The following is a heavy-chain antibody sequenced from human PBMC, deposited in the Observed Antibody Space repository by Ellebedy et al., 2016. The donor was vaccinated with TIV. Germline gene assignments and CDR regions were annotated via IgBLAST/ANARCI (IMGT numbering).Heavy chain of an antibody. CDR3: ATDITGAVADYYYYGMDV. D-gene: IGHD6-19*01. CDR1: GYTLTELS. J-gene: IGHJ6*02. V-gene: IGHV1-24*01. Sequence: AASVKVSCKVSGYTLTELSMHWVRQAPGKGLEWLGGFDPEDGETIYAQKFQGRVTMTEDTSTDTAYMELSSLRSEDTAVYYCATDITGAVADYYYYGMDVWGQGTTVTVSS. CDR2: FDPEDGET.